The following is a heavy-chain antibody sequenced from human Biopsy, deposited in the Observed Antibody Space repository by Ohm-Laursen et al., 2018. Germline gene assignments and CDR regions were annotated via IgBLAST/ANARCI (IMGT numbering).Heavy chain of an antibody. J-gene: IGHJ5*02. V-gene: IGHV1-8*01. CDR1: GYTFTSYD. CDR2: LNPVSGNS. Sequence: ATVKISCKASGYTFTSYDITWVRQASGQGPEWIGWLNPVSGNSNFGQKFRGRVTVTSDTSISTAYMELSGLTSDDTATYYCGRAVRNQLLTDPWGRGTLVTVTS. CDR3: GRAVRNQLLTDP. D-gene: IGHD1-7*01.